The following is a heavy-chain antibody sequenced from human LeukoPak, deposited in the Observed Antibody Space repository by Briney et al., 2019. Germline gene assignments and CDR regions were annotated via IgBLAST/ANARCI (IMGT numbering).Heavy chain of an antibody. CDR3: AKDHHHYFPYYGMDV. CDR1: GFTFSSYA. V-gene: IGHV3-23*01. Sequence: PGGSLRLSCAASGFTFSSYAMSWDRQAPGKGLEWVSAISGSGGSTYYADSVKGRFTISRDNSKDTLYLQMNSLKAEDTAVYYCAKDHHHYFPYYGMDVWGQGTTVTVSS. D-gene: IGHD2/OR15-2a*01. J-gene: IGHJ6*02. CDR2: ISGSGGST.